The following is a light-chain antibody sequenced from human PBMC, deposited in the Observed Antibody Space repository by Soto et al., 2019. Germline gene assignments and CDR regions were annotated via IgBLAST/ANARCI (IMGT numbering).Light chain of an antibody. CDR3: IQALETPWT. Sequence: DIVMTQSPLSLPVTPGEPASISCRSSQSLLHSYGYNYLDWYLQKPGQSPQLLIYLGSNRTSGVPAMFSGSVSGTDFTLKISRVEAEGVGVYYCIQALETPWTFGQGTNVEIK. CDR2: LGS. J-gene: IGKJ1*01. CDR1: QSLLHSYGYNY. V-gene: IGKV2-28*01.